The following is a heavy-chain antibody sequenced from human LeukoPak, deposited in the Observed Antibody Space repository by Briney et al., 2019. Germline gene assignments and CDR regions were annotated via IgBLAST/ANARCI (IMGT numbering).Heavy chain of an antibody. CDR3: ARGYYDFWSGYLRDAFDI. CDR1: GGSFSGYY. J-gene: IGHJ3*02. V-gene: IGHV4-34*01. Sequence: SETLSLTCAVYGGSFSGYYWSWIRQPPGKGLEWIGEINHSGSTNYNPSLKSRVTISVDTSKNQFSLKLSSVTAADTAVYHCARGYYDFWSGYLRDAFDIWGQGTMVTVSS. CDR2: INHSGST. D-gene: IGHD3-3*01.